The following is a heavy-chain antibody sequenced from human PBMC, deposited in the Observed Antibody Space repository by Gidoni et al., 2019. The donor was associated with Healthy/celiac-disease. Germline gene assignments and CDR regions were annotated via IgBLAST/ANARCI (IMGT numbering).Heavy chain of an antibody. CDR2: ISSSSSYI. CDR3: ARDRNPNYDFWSGYAQAY. Sequence: EVQLVESGGGLVKPGGSLGLSCAASGFPSSSHITNWVRQAPGKGLGWVSSISSSSSYIYYADSVKGRFTISRDNAKNSLYLQMNSLRAEDTAVYYCARDRNPNYDFWSGYAQAYWGQGTLVTVSS. J-gene: IGHJ4*02. D-gene: IGHD3-3*01. V-gene: IGHV3-21*01. CDR1: GFPSSSHI.